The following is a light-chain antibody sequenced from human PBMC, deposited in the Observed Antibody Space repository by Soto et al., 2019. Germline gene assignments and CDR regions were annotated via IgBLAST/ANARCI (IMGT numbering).Light chain of an antibody. CDR2: DAS. J-gene: IGKJ2*01. V-gene: IGKV1-39*01. Sequence: DIQMTQSPSSLSASVGDRVTITCRASQSISTSLCWFQQKPGRAPKLLISDASTLQSGVPSRFSGSGFGTYFPLTISSLQPEDFAAYYCLQTYTLPRTFGQGTNVDIK. CDR3: LQTYTLPRT. CDR1: QSISTS.